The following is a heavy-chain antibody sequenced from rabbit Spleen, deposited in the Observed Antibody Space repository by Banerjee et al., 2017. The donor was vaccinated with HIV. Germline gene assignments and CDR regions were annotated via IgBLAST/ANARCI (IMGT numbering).Heavy chain of an antibody. J-gene: IGHJ6*01. D-gene: IGHD8-1*01. CDR3: ARDTGSSFSSYGMDL. CDR2: IYPVSGGT. V-gene: IGHV1S40*01. Sequence: QSLEESGGDLVKPGASLTLTCKASGFSFSSGYDMCWVRQAPGKGLEWIGCIYPVSGGTAYATWAKGRFTISKTSSTTVTLQMTSLTVADTATYFCARDTGSSFSSYGMDLWGPGTLVTVS. CDR1: GFSFSSGYD.